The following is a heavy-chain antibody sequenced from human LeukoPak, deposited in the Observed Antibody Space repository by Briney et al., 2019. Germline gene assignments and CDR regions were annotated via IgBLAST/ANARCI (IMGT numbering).Heavy chain of an antibody. CDR2: ISAYNGNT. J-gene: IGHJ4*02. Sequence: APVKVSCKASGYTFTSYGISWVRQAPGQGLEWMGWISAYNGNTNYAQKLQGRVTMTTDTSTSTAYMELRSLRSDDTAVYYCAIGLRLGELSLYQPFDYWGQGTLVTVSS. V-gene: IGHV1-18*01. CDR1: GYTFTSYG. D-gene: IGHD3-16*02. CDR3: AIGLRLGELSLYQPFDY.